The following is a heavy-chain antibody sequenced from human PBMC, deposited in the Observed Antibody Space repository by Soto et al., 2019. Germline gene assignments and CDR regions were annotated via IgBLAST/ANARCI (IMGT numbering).Heavy chain of an antibody. CDR3: TRDPDYGDYWGYFFDY. CDR1: GYTFAAFF. V-gene: IGHV1-2*02. D-gene: IGHD4-17*01. J-gene: IGHJ4*02. CDR2: INPTSGAT. Sequence: ASVKVSCKTSGYTFAAFFIHWIRQAPGQGLEWMGWINPTSGATVSAQKFQDRVTMTRDTSISTAYMELRGLKSDDTAVYYCTRDPDYGDYWGYFFDYWGQGTPVTVSS.